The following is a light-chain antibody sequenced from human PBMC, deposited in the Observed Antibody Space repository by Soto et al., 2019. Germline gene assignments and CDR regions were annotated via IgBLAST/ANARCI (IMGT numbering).Light chain of an antibody. CDR1: NSDVGAHNL. CDR3: SSYTTSTTVE. J-gene: IGLJ2*01. V-gene: IGLV2-14*01. CDR2: EVS. Sequence: QSVLTQPASVSGSPGQSITISCTGTNSDVGAHNLVSWYQHHPDKAPRLLISEVSNRPSGVSNRFSASKSGNTASLTISGLQAEDEADYYCSSYTTSTTVEFGGGTKVTVL.